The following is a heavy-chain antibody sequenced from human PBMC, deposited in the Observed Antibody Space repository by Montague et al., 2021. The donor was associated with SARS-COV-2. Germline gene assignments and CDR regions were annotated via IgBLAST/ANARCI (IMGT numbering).Heavy chain of an antibody. CDR1: GFSLSTSGMC. Sequence: PALVKPTQTLTLTCTFSGFSLSTSGMCVSWIRQPPGKALEWLTLXDRDDDNYYSTSLKTRLTISKDTSKNQVVLTMTNMDPVDTATYYCARSYGTTVVTRAFDYWGQGTLVTVSS. CDR2: XDRDDDN. J-gene: IGHJ4*02. V-gene: IGHV2-70*01. D-gene: IGHD4-23*01. CDR3: ARSYGTTVVTRAFDY.